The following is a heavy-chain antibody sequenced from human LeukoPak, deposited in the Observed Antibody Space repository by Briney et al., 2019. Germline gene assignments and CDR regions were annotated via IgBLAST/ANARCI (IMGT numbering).Heavy chain of an antibody. Sequence: PGGSLRLSCAASGFTFNNYGMGWVRQTPGKGLEWVATIGTSGANTYHADSVKGRFTISRDNSKSTLYLQMNSLRAEDTAVYHCAKKSGDHFHFDFWDQGTLVTVSS. CDR1: GFTFNNYG. J-gene: IGHJ4*02. V-gene: IGHV3-23*01. D-gene: IGHD2-21*01. CDR2: IGTSGANT. CDR3: AKKSGDHFHFDF.